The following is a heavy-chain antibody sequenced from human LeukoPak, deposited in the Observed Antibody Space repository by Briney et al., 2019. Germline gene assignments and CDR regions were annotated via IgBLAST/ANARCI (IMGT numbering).Heavy chain of an antibody. J-gene: IGHJ3*02. CDR2: ISSSSYI. V-gene: IGHV3-21*01. D-gene: IGHD1-14*01. CDR1: GFTFSSYW. CDR3: ARDPDRDAFDI. Sequence: GGSLRLSCAASGFTFSSYWMSWVRQAPGKGLEWVSSISSSSYIYYADSVKGRFTISRDNAKNSLYLQMNSLRAEDTAVYYCARDPDRDAFDIWGQGTMVTVSS.